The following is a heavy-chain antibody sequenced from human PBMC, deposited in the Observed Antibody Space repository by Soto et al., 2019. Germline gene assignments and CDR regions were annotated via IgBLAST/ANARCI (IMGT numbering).Heavy chain of an antibody. CDR2: IDHSGST. CDR1: GGSFSGYY. J-gene: IGHJ4*02. Sequence: QVQLQQWGAGVLEPSETLSLTCAVYGGSFSGYYWSWIRQPPGKGLEWIGEIDHSGSTNYNPSLKSRVTISVDTSKNQFSLKLSSVTAADTAVYYCASSMGREIDYWGQGTLVTVSS. D-gene: IGHD2-15*01. V-gene: IGHV4-34*01. CDR3: ASSMGREIDY.